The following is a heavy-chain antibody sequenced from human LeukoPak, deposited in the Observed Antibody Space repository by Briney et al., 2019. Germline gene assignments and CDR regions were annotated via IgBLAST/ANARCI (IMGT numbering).Heavy chain of an antibody. CDR2: MNPNGGAT. V-gene: IGHV1-8*01. J-gene: IGHJ6*03. CDR1: GYTFTSHD. D-gene: IGHD4-17*01. Sequence: ASVKVSCKASGYTFTSHDINWVRQATGQGLEWMGWMNPNGGATGYAQKFRGRVTMTRDTSLTTAYMELSSLRSEDTALYYCARGPAYSEYGVLGYSHYSMDVWGKGTTVTV. CDR3: ARGPAYSEYGVLGYSHYSMDV.